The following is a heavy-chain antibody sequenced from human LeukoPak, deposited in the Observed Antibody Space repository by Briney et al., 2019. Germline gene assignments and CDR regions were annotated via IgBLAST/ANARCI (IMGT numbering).Heavy chain of an antibody. V-gene: IGHV1-2*02. Sequence: ASVTVSCKASGYTFTGYYMHWVRQAPGQGLEWMGWINPNSGGTNYAQKFQGRVTMTRDTSISTAYMELSRLRSDDTAVYYCARGGLRVAGTYGPTEPYDYWGQGTLVTVSS. CDR2: INPNSGGT. J-gene: IGHJ4*02. CDR1: GYTFTGYY. CDR3: ARGGLRVAGTYGPTEPYDY. D-gene: IGHD6-19*01.